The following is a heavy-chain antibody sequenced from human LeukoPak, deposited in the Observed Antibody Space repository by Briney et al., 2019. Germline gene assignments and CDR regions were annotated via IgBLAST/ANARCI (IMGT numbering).Heavy chain of an antibody. D-gene: IGHD2-15*01. CDR1: GFTFSSSW. CDR3: VRGFGGRTDS. J-gene: IGHJ5*01. V-gene: IGHV3-74*01. CDR2: INTDGSRT. Sequence: GGSPILSCAASGFTFSSSWMHWARQAPGKGLVWVSRINTDGSRTDHADSVKGRFTISRDNAKDTLYLQMSSLRAEDTAVYYCVRGFGGRTDSWGQGTEVTVST.